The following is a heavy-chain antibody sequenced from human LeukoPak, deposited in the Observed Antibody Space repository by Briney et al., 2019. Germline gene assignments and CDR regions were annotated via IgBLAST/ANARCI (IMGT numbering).Heavy chain of an antibody. J-gene: IGHJ5*02. CDR3: ARRVYAHSANWFDP. CDR2: IIPIFGTA. CDR1: GGTFSSYA. D-gene: IGHD6-13*01. V-gene: IGHV1-69*05. Sequence: SVKVSCKASGGTFSSYAISWVRQAPGQGLEWMGGIIPIFGTANYAQKFQGRVTITTDESTSTAYMELSSLRSEDTAVYYCARRVYAHSANWFDPWGQGTLVTVSS.